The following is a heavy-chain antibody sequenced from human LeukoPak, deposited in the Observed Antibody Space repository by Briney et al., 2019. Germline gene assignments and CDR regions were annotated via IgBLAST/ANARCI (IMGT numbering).Heavy chain of an antibody. CDR2: IDYGGTT. Sequence: PSETLSLTCTVSGGSINSRSYFWGWIRQPPGKGLELIGRIDYGGTTYYNPSLRSRVTISIDTSKSQFSLRLSSVTAAETAVYYCARHGGGHYYLIVNLWGQGTLVTVSS. D-gene: IGHD2/OR15-2a*01. CDR1: GGSINSRSYF. V-gene: IGHV4-39*01. CDR3: ARHGGGHYYLIVNL. J-gene: IGHJ5*02.